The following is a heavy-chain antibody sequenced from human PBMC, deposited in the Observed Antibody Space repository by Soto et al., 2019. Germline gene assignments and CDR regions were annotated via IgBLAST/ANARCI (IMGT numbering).Heavy chain of an antibody. D-gene: IGHD3-10*01. V-gene: IGHV4-4*07. CDR3: ARAGGVRAPFDP. Sequence: SETLSLTCTVSGGPMTSYFWHWLRQPAGKGLEWIGRIYSSGGTIYNASLESRLTLSLDVSTNQFSLSLSSVTAADTAMYYCARAGGVRAPFDPWGQGSMVTVSS. CDR2: IYSSGGT. J-gene: IGHJ5*02. CDR1: GGPMTSYF.